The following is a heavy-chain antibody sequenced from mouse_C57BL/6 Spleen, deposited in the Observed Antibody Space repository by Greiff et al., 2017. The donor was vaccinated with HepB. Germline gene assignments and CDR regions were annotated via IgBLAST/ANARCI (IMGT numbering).Heavy chain of an antibody. CDR2: IYPGNSDT. CDR3: TRYYYGSSDEDWYFDV. Sequence: VQLQQPGTELVKPGASVKLSCKASGYTFTSYWMHWVKQRPGQGLEWIGAIYPGNSDTSYNQKFKGKAKLTAVTSASTAYMELSSLTNEDSAVYYCTRYYYGSSDEDWYFDVWGTGTTVTVSS. J-gene: IGHJ1*03. CDR1: GYTFTSYW. V-gene: IGHV1-5*01. D-gene: IGHD1-1*01.